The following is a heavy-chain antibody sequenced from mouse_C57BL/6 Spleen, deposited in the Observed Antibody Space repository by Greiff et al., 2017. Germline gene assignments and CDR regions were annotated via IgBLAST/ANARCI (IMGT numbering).Heavy chain of an antibody. D-gene: IGHD2-3*01. V-gene: IGHV5-16*01. CDR1: GFTFSDYY. J-gene: IGHJ1*03. CDR3: AREGLLGYFDV. Sequence: EVKLMESEGGLVQPGSSMKLSCTASGFTFSDYYMAWVRQVPEKGLEWVANINYDGSSTYYLDSLKSRFIISRDNAKNILYLQMSSLKSEDTATYYCAREGLLGYFDVWGTGTTVTVSS. CDR2: INYDGSST.